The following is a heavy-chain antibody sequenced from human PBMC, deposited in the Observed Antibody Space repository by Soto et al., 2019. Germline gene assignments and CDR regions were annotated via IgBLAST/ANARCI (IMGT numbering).Heavy chain of an antibody. CDR3: AIWFGVFDY. CDR1: GFTFSSYG. V-gene: IGHV3-30*03. D-gene: IGHD3-10*01. Sequence: QVQRVESGGGVVQPRRSLRLSCAASGFTFSSYGVHWIRQAPGKGLEWVAVLSYDGSNKYYADSVKGQFTISRDNSKNTLYLQMNSLRAEDTAVYYCAIWFGVFDYWGQGNLVSVSS. J-gene: IGHJ4*02. CDR2: LSYDGSNK.